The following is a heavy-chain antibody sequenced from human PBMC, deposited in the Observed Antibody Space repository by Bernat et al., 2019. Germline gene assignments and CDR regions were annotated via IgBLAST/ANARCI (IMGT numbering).Heavy chain of an antibody. CDR2: ISYDGSNK. V-gene: IGHV3-30-3*01. J-gene: IGHJ4*02. D-gene: IGHD2-2*01. CDR3: ARDAYCISTSCRAPFDY. Sequence: QVQLVESGGGVVQPGRSLRLSCAASRFTFSSYAMHWVRQAPGKGLEWVAVISYDGSNKYYADSVKGRFTISRDNSKNTLYLQRNSLRAEDTAVYYCARDAYCISTSCRAPFDYWGQGTLVTVSS. CDR1: RFTFSSYA.